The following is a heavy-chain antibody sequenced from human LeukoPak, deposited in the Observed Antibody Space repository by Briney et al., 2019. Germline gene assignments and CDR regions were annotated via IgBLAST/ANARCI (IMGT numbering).Heavy chain of an antibody. CDR2: INPNSGGT. V-gene: IGHV1-2*02. D-gene: IGHD3-22*01. CDR1: GYTFTCYY. J-gene: IGHJ4*02. Sequence: ASVKVSCKASGYTFTCYYMHWVRQAPGQGLEWMGWINPNSGGTNYAQKFQGRVTMTRDTSISTAYMELSRLRSDDTAVYYCARDRHYDSSGIDYWGQGTLVTVSS. CDR3: ARDRHYDSSGIDY.